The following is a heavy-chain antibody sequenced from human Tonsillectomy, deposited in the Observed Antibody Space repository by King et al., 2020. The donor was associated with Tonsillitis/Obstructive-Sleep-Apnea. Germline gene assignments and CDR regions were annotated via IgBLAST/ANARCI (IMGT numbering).Heavy chain of an antibody. CDR1: GFTFSSYE. J-gene: IGHJ4*02. V-gene: IGHV3-48*03. CDR3: ARDSDQLVWVDY. Sequence: VQLVESGGGLVQPGGSLRLSCAASGFTFSSYEMNWVRQAPGKGLEWVSYISSSGSTIYYADSVKGRFTISRDNAKNSLYLQMNSLRAEDTAVYYCARDSDQLVWVDYWGQGTLVTVSS. CDR2: ISSSGSTI. D-gene: IGHD2-2*01.